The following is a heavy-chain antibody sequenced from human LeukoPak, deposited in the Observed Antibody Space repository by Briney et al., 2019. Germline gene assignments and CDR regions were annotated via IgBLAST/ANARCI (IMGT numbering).Heavy chain of an antibody. Sequence: GGSLRLSCAASGFTFSSYAMTWVRQAPGKGLEWVSVISGNGINTYYADAVKGRFTISRDISKNTLYLQMNTLRAEDTAVYYCAKGQKWELPLDYWGQGTLVTVSS. D-gene: IGHD1-26*01. J-gene: IGHJ4*02. CDR2: ISGNGINT. CDR1: GFTFSSYA. V-gene: IGHV3-23*01. CDR3: AKGQKWELPLDY.